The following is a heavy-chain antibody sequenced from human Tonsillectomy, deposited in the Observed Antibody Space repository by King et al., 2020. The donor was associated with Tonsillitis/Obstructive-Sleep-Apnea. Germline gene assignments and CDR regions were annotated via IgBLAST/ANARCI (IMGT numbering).Heavy chain of an antibody. D-gene: IGHD2-15*01. CDR2: ISDSGSGT. V-gene: IGHV3-23*04. J-gene: IGHJ1*01. CDR3: AKGAVEGAIQFFQY. CDR1: GFTFNNYA. Sequence: VQLVESGGGLVQPGGSLRLSCAASGFTFNNYAMSWFRQAPGKGLEWVSAISDSGSGTYYPDSVKGRFTVSRDNSKDTLYLQMYSLRAEDTAVYYCAKGAVEGAIQFFQYWGQGTLVTVSS.